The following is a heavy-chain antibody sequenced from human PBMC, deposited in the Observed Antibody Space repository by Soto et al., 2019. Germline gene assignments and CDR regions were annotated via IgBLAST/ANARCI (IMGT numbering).Heavy chain of an antibody. CDR2: ILVDGRP. D-gene: IGHD1-26*01. V-gene: IGHV3-23*01. CDR1: GFICSSYD. J-gene: IGHJ3*02. Sequence: GRSLRLSCAASGFICSSYDMSWVRQAPGKGLEWVSTILVDGRPFYVDSVKGRFTISRDSTQNTVYLQMNSLTAGDTALYYCAKATTTSGGAFDICGQGTMVTVSS. CDR3: AKATTTSGGAFDI.